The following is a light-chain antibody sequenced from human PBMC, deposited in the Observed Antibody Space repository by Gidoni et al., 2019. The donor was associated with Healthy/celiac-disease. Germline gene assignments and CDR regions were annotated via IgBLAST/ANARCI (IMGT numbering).Light chain of an antibody. CDR3: CSYAGSSYVV. CDR1: SSDVGGYNY. J-gene: IGLJ2*01. Sequence: QSALPQPRSVSGSPGQSVTISCTGTSSDVGGYNYVSWYQQHPGKAPKLMIYDVSKRPSGVPDRFSGSKSGNTASLTISGLQAEDEADYYCCSYAGSSYVVFGGGTKLTVL. CDR2: DVS. V-gene: IGLV2-11*01.